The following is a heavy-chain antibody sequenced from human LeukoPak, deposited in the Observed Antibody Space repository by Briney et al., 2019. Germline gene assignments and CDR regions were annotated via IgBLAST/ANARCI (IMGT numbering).Heavy chain of an antibody. CDR1: GFTFSTYS. Sequence: PGGSLRLSCAASGFTFSTYSMNWLRQAPGKGLEWVSSISGGNSYIYYADSVKGRFTISRDDAKNSLYLQMNSLRAEDTAVYYCARYCSSSRCLYYYHMDVWGKGTTVTVSS. CDR3: ARYCSSSRCLYYYHMDV. V-gene: IGHV3-21*01. D-gene: IGHD2-2*01. J-gene: IGHJ6*03. CDR2: ISGGNSYI.